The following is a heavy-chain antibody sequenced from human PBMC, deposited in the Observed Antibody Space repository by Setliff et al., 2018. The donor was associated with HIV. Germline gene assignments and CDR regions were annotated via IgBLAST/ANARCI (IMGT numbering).Heavy chain of an antibody. CDR3: ARASTGSAMVQDVLDT. Sequence: NPSETLSLTCTVSGDSISSDDYYWSWVRQPPGKGLEWIGYIYYSGTTYYSPSLKSRVTISLKTSKNQFSLKLSSVTAADTAVYYCARASTGSAMVQDVLDTWGQGTMVTVSS. CDR2: IYYSGTT. CDR1: GDSISSDDYY. J-gene: IGHJ3*02. V-gene: IGHV4-30-4*08. D-gene: IGHD5-18*01.